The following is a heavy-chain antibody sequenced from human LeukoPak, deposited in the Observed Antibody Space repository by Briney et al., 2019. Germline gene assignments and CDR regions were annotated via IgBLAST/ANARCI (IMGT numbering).Heavy chain of an antibody. D-gene: IGHD1-26*01. CDR3: ARFSVVGAPPT. J-gene: IGHJ5*02. CDR1: GGSFSGYY. CDR2: INHSGST. Sequence: PSETLSLICAVYGGSFSGYYWNWIRQPPGKGLEWIGEINHSGSTNYNPSLRSRVTMSVDTSKNQFSLKLSSVTAADTAVYYCARFSVVGAPPTWGQGTLVTVSS. V-gene: IGHV4-34*01.